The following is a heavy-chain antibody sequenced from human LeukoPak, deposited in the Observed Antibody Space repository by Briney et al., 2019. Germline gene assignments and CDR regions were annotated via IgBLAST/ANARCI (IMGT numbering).Heavy chain of an antibody. CDR3: ARDSADLDYYGSGSYW. D-gene: IGHD3-10*01. CDR2: ISAYNGNT. J-gene: IGHJ4*02. V-gene: IGHV1-18*01. CDR1: GYTFTSSG. Sequence: ASVKVSCKASGYTFTSSGISWVRQAPGQGLEWMGWISAYNGNTKYAQKLQGRVTMTTDTSTSTAYMELRSLRSDDTAVYYCARDSADLDYYGSGSYWWGQGTLVTVSS.